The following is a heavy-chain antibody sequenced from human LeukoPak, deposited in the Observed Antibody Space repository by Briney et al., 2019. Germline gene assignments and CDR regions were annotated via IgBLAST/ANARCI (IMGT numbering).Heavy chain of an antibody. Sequence: SETLSLTCTVSGGSISSTGYYWGWIRQPPGKGLEWIGNIYHSGNTYYNSSLKSRVTISVDTSKNQFSLKLTSVTAADTAVYYCARYTAMVAFHAHGFDIWGKGTMVTVS. D-gene: IGHD5-18*01. CDR1: GGSISSTGYY. V-gene: IGHV4-39*07. J-gene: IGHJ3*02. CDR2: IYHSGNT. CDR3: ARYTAMVAFHAHGFDI.